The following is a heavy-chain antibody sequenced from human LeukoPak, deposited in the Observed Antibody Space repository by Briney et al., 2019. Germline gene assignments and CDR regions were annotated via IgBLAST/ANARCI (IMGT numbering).Heavy chain of an antibody. J-gene: IGHJ6*03. CDR1: AGSISSYY. CDR3: ARRHHYSYFMDV. V-gene: IGHV4-4*09. CDR2: IFPSGSA. Sequence: SETLSLTCTVSAGSISSYYWTWIRQPPGKGLEWIEYIFPSGSAYYNPSLKTRVTISVDTSKNQFSLKLTSVTAADTAVYYCARRHHYSYFMDVWGKGTTVTVSS.